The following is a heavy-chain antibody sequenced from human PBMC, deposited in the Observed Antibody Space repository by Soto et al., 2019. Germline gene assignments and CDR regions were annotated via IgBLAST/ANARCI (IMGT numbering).Heavy chain of an antibody. CDR1: GFTFTDYW. CDR3: AIMIFGLGTDH. V-gene: IGHV3-7*01. CDR2: IKQDGSEK. D-gene: IGHD3-3*01. J-gene: IGHJ5*02. Sequence: EVQLVESGGALVQPGGSLRLSCAASGFTFTDYWMNWVRQAPGKGLEWVANIKQDGSEKYYVDSVKGRFTISRDNAKNSFYLQMNSLRAEDTAVYYCAIMIFGLGTDHWGQGTLVTVSS.